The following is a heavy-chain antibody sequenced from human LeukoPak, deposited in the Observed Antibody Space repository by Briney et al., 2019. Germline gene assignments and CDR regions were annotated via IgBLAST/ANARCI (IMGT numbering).Heavy chain of an antibody. D-gene: IGHD6-19*01. Sequence: PSETLSLTCTVSGGSISSYYWSWIRQPPGKGLEWIGYMYYSGSTNYNPSLRSRVTISVDTSKSQFSLKLSSVTAADTAVYYCARNLGSGWYYDYWGQGILVTVSS. CDR2: MYYSGST. CDR3: ARNLGSGWYYDY. J-gene: IGHJ4*02. V-gene: IGHV4-59*08. CDR1: GGSISSYY.